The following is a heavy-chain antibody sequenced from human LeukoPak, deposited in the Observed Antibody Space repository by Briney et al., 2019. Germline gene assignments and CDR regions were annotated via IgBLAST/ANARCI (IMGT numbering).Heavy chain of an antibody. CDR2: ISAYNGNT. V-gene: IGHV1-18*01. Sequence: ASVKVSCKASGYTFTSYGISWVRQAPGQGLEWMGWISAYNGNTNYAQKLQGRVTMTTDTSTSTAYMELRSLRSDDTAVYYCARVGSGSYYKGGYYYYYYMDVWGKGTTVTISS. CDR3: ARVGSGSYYKGGYYYYYYMDV. J-gene: IGHJ6*03. CDR1: GYTFTSYG. D-gene: IGHD3-10*01.